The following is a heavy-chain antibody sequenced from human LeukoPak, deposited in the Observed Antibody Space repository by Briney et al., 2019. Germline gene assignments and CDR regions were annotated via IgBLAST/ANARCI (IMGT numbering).Heavy chain of an antibody. CDR1: GGSISSYY. D-gene: IGHD3-22*01. Sequence: SETLSLTCTVSGGSISSYYWSWIRQPAGKGLEWIGRIYTSGSTNYNPSLKSRVTMSVDTSKNQFSLKLSSVTAADTAVYYCARDREAYYYDSSGYFDYWGQGTLVSVSS. CDR2: IYTSGST. V-gene: IGHV4-4*07. CDR3: ARDREAYYYDSSGYFDY. J-gene: IGHJ4*02.